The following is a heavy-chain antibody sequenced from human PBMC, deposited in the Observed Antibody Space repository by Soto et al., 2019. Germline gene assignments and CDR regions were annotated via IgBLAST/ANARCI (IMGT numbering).Heavy chain of an antibody. CDR2: IKSKTDGGTT. CDR3: TTTSRWFGEIQGHDY. V-gene: IGHV3-15*01. D-gene: IGHD3-10*01. CDR1: GFTFSNAW. J-gene: IGHJ4*02. Sequence: GGSLRLSCAASGFTFSNAWMSWVRQAPGKGLEWVGRIKSKTDGGTTDYAAPVKGRFTISRDDSKNTLYLQMNSLKTEDTAVYYCTTTSRWFGEIQGHDYWGQGTLVTVSS.